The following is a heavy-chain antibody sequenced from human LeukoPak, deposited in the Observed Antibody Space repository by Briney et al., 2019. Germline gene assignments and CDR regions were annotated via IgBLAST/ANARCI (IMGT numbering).Heavy chain of an antibody. D-gene: IGHD6-19*01. V-gene: IGHV1-69*05. Sequence: AAVKLLRNSSGDTFSICANGWVRDPPAQGREWMGGNIPICGTANYAQKFQGRGTITTDKYTSTRYMELSSLRAEDTAVYYCAKLDWGQWLVHNAYFDYWGQGTLVTVSS. CDR1: GDTFSICA. J-gene: IGHJ4*02. CDR2: NIPICGTA. CDR3: AKLDWGQWLVHNAYFDY.